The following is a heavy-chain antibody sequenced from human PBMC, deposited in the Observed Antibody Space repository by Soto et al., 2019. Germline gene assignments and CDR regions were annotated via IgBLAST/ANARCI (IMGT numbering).Heavy chain of an antibody. CDR2: IYYSGST. CDR1: GGSISSGGYY. V-gene: IGHV4-31*03. CDR3: ATHSSSWYEGVY. Sequence: SETLSLTCTVSGGSISSGGYYWSWIRQHPGKGLEWIGYIYYSGSTYYNPSLKSRVTISVDTSKNQFSVTLSSVTAADTAVYYCATHSSSWYEGVYWGPGTLVTVSS. D-gene: IGHD6-13*01. J-gene: IGHJ4*02.